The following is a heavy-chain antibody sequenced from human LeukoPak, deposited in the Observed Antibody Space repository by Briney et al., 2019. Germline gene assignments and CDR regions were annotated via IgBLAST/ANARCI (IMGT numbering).Heavy chain of an antibody. CDR3: ATEPGITGTTSDAFDI. CDR1: GYTLTELS. V-gene: IGHV1-24*01. J-gene: IGHJ3*02. Sequence: ASVKVSCKVSGYTLTELSMHWVRQAPGKGLEWMGGFDPEDGETIYAQKFQGRVTMTEDTSTDTAYMELSSLRSEDTAVYYCATEPGITGTTSDAFDIWGQGTMVTVSS. D-gene: IGHD1-20*01. CDR2: FDPEDGET.